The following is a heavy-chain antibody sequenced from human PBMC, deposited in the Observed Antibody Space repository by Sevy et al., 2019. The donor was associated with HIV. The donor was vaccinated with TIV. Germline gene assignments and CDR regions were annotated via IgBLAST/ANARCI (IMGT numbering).Heavy chain of an antibody. Sequence: SETLSLTCTVSGGSISSSSYYWGWIRQPPGKGLEWIGSIYYSGCTYYNPSLKSRVTISVDTSKNQFSLKLSSVTAADTAVYYCARHVMFSRTYYYDSSGYSGIYYFDYWGQGTLVTVSS. V-gene: IGHV4-39*01. CDR1: GGSISSSSYY. D-gene: IGHD3-22*01. CDR2: IYYSGCT. CDR3: ARHVMFSRTYYYDSSGYSGIYYFDY. J-gene: IGHJ4*02.